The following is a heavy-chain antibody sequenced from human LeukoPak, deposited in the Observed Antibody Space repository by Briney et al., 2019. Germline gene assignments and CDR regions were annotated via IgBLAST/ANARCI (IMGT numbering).Heavy chain of an antibody. CDR3: ARDGLISPAYYFDY. Sequence: GRSLRLSCAASGFTFSSYGMHWVRQAPGKGLEWVAVMWYDGSNKYYADSVKGRFTISRDNSKNTLYLQMNSLRAEDTAVYYCARDGLISPAYYFDYWGQGTLVTVSS. V-gene: IGHV3-33*01. J-gene: IGHJ4*02. CDR2: MWYDGSNK. D-gene: IGHD3-10*01. CDR1: GFTFSSYG.